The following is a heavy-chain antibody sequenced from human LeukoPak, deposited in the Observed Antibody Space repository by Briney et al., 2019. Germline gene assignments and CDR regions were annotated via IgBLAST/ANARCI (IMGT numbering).Heavy chain of an antibody. CDR3: AKSLPEPYYDFWSGYYTLEYFQH. J-gene: IGHJ1*01. V-gene: IGHV3-23*01. CDR1: GFTFSSYA. D-gene: IGHD3-3*01. CDR2: ISGSGGST. Sequence: PGGSLRLSCAASGFTFSSYAMSWVRQAPGKGLGWVSAISGSGGSTYYADSVKGRFTISRDNSKNTLYLQMNSLRAEDTAVYYCAKSLPEPYYDFWSGYYTLEYFQHWGQGTLVTVSS.